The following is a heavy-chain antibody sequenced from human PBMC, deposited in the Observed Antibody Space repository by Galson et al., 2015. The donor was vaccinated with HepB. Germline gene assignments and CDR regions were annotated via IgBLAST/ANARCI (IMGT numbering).Heavy chain of an antibody. CDR3: ARGGTDIVVVPVFGQTDYYYYYMDV. V-gene: IGHV1-69*13. J-gene: IGHJ6*03. CDR1: GGTFSSYA. Sequence: SVKVSCKASGGTFSSYAISWVRQAPGQGLEWMGGIIPIFGTANYAQKFQGRVTITADESTSTAYMELSSLRSEDTAVYYCARGGTDIVVVPVFGQTDYYYYYMDVWGKGTTVTISS. D-gene: IGHD2-2*01. CDR2: IIPIFGTA.